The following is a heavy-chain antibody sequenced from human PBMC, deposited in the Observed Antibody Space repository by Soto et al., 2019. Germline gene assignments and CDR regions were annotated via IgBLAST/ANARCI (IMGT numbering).Heavy chain of an antibody. CDR2: IYYSGST. CDR3: ARGKYYDFWSGYYYYYYYYMDV. CDR1: GGSISSYY. D-gene: IGHD3-3*01. Sequence: QVQLQESGPGLVKPSETLSLTCTVSGGSISSYYWSWIRQPPGKGLEWIGYIYYSGSTNYNPSLKSRVTISVDTAKNQFSLKLSSVTAADTAVYYCARGKYYDFWSGYYYYYYYYMDVWGKGTTVTVSS. V-gene: IGHV4-59*01. J-gene: IGHJ6*03.